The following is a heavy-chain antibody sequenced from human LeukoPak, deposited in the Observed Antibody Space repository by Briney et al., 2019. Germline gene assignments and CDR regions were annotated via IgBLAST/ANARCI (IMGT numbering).Heavy chain of an antibody. CDR1: GGSFSGYY. Sequence: SETLSLTCAVYGGSFSGYYWSWIRQPPGKGLEWIGEINHSGSTNYNPSLKSRVTISVDTSKNQFSLKLTSVTAADTAVYYCASSGYIDYWGQGTLVTVSS. CDR2: INHSGST. J-gene: IGHJ4*02. CDR3: ASSGYIDY. V-gene: IGHV4-34*01. D-gene: IGHD6-19*01.